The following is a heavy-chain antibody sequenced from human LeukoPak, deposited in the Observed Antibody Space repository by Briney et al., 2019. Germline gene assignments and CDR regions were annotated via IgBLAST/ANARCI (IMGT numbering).Heavy chain of an antibody. D-gene: IGHD3-10*01. CDR3: ARRDYLDHFYYIDV. CDR2: IKPSGRT. V-gene: IGHV4-39*02. J-gene: IGHJ6*03. Sequence: SETLSLTCTVSGDSVSDNSHSWGWIRQPPGKGLEWIGEIKPSGRTNYNPSLESRVTMSVDTSKNHFSLKLSSVTAADTAVYYCARRDYLDHFYYIDVWDKGNTVTVSS. CDR1: GDSVSDNSHS.